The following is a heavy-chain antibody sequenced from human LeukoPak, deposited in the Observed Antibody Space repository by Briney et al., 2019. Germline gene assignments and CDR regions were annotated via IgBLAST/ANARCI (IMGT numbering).Heavy chain of an antibody. J-gene: IGHJ4*02. V-gene: IGHV4-4*09. D-gene: IGHD1-26*01. CDR1: NGSISNYH. CDR2: ILTSGTT. CDR3: ARLRVSGSYLYYFDY. Sequence: SETLSLTSTVSNGSISNYHSSWVRQPPRKGLERIGYILTSGTTNCNPSLKSRLTISIDTSKNQFTLKLSSVTAADTAVYYCARLRVSGSYLYYFDYWGQGTLVSVSS.